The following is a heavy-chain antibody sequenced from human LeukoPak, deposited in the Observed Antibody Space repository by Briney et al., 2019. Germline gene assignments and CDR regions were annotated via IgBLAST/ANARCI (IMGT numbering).Heavy chain of an antibody. J-gene: IGHJ6*03. Sequence: PGGSLRLSCAASGFTFSSYSMTWVRQAPGKGLEWVSCISRGSSYISYADSVKGRLTISRDNDKNSLYLLMNSLRAKDTAVYYCARADTGYFYYMDVWGKGTTVTVSS. CDR2: ISRGSSYI. D-gene: IGHD1-14*01. CDR1: GFTFSSYS. CDR3: ARADTGYFYYMDV. V-gene: IGHV3-21*01.